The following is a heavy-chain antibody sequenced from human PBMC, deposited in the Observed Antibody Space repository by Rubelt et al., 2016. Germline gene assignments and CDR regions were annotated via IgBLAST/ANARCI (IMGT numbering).Heavy chain of an antibody. V-gene: IGHV4-34*01. CDR3: AGGLARAAAAPRRLWFDP. CDR2: INHSGST. D-gene: IGHD6-13*01. Sequence: QVQLQQWGAGLLKPSETLSLTCAVYGGSFSGYYWSWIRQPPGKGLEWIGEINHSGSTNYNPSLKSRVTESGETSRNQFSRKLSSGSAADTAVYYCAGGLARAAAAPRRLWFDPWGQGTLVTVSS. CDR1: GGSFSGYY. J-gene: IGHJ5*02.